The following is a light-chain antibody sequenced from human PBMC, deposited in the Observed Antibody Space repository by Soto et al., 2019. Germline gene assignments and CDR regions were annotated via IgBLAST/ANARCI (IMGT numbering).Light chain of an antibody. V-gene: IGKV3-20*01. J-gene: IGKJ1*01. CDR3: QQYGSIPWT. Sequence: EIVLTQSPGTLSLSPGERATLSCRATESVVSNYLAWYQLKPGQAPRLLIYDASSRATGIPDRFSGSGSGTDFTLTISRLEPEDFAVDYCQQYGSIPWTFGQGTKVEIK. CDR2: DAS. CDR1: ESVVSNY.